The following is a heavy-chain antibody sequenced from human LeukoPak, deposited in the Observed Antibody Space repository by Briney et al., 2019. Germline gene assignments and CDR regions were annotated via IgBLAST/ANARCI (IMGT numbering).Heavy chain of an antibody. CDR3: ARDLRGYGDS. CDR1: GLTFSDAW. Sequence: GGSLRLSCTVSGLTFSDAWMSWVRQAPGKGLEWVANIKQDGSEKNYVDSVRGRFTMSRDNAKNSLYLQMNSLRAEDTAVYYCARDLRGYGDSWGQGTLVTVSS. V-gene: IGHV3-7*01. J-gene: IGHJ4*02. CDR2: IKQDGSEK. D-gene: IGHD5-18*01.